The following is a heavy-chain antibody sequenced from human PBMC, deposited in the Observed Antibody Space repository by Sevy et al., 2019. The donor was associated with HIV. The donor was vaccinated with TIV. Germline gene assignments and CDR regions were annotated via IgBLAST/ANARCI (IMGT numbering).Heavy chain of an antibody. CDR2: ISSGGTIT. Sequence: GGSLRLSCVVSTFTFSDYYMTWIRQAPGKGLEWISHISSGGTITSHPDSVKGRFPISRDNAKNSLYLQMNSLRAEDTAVYYCARVRYNYGSYYFDYWGQGTLVTVSS. J-gene: IGHJ4*02. CDR1: TFTFSDYY. D-gene: IGHD5-18*01. V-gene: IGHV3-11*01. CDR3: ARVRYNYGSYYFDY.